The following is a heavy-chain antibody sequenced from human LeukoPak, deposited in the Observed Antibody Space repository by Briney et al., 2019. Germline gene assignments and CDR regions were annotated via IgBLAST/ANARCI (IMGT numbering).Heavy chain of an antibody. Sequence: GGFLRLSCAASGFTFSSYAMSWVRQAPGKGLEWVSGISGSGDSTYYADSVKGRFTISRDNSRNTLYLQMNSLRAEDTAVYYCAKGDSSGWYEGNWFDPWGQGTLVTVSS. V-gene: IGHV3-23*01. D-gene: IGHD6-19*01. CDR1: GFTFSSYA. CDR2: ISGSGDST. J-gene: IGHJ5*02. CDR3: AKGDSSGWYEGNWFDP.